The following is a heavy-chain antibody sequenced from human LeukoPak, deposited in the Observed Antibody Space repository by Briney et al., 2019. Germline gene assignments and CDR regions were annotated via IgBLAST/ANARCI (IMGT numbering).Heavy chain of an antibody. D-gene: IGHD6-13*01. V-gene: IGHV4-61*02. CDR2: IDTSGST. CDR1: GGSISSGSYY. Sequence: SQTLSLTCTVSGGSISSGSYYWRWIRQPAGKGLEWIGRIDTSGSTNYNPSLKCRVTISVDRSKNQFSLKLSSVTAADTAVYYCARDPGWYAANWFDPWGQGTLVTVSS. J-gene: IGHJ5*02. CDR3: ARDPGWYAANWFDP.